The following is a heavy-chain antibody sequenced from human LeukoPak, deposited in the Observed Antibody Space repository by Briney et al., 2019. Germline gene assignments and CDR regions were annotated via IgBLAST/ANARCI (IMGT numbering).Heavy chain of an antibody. CDR2: ISGSGGST. V-gene: IGHV3-23*01. CDR3: AKFDSSGYYLNRPFDY. Sequence: GGSLRLSCAASGFTFSSYAMSWVRQAPGKGLEWVSAISGSGGSTYYADSVKGRFTISRDNSKNTLYLQMNSLRAEDTAVYYCAKFDSSGYYLNRPFDYWGQGTLVTVSS. D-gene: IGHD3-22*01. J-gene: IGHJ4*02. CDR1: GFTFSSYA.